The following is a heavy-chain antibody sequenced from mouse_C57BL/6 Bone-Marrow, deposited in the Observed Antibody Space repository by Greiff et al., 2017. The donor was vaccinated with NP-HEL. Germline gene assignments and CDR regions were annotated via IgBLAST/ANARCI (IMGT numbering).Heavy chain of an antibody. CDR3: TRGDYGNHGFAY. D-gene: IGHD2-1*01. V-gene: IGHV5-9-1*02. J-gene: IGHJ3*01. Sequence: EVKLVESGEGLVKPGGSLKLSCAASGFTFSSYAMSWVRQTPEKRLEWVAYISSGGDYIYYADTVKGRFTISRDNARNTLYLQMSSLKSEDTAMYYCTRGDYGNHGFAYWGQGTLVTVSA. CDR2: ISSGGDYI. CDR1: GFTFSSYA.